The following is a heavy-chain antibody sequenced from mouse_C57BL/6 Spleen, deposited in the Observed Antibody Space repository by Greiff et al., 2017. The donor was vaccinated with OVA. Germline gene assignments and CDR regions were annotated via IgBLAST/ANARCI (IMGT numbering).Heavy chain of an antibody. Sequence: DVKLQESGPELVKPGASVKIPCKASGYTFTDYNMDWVKQSHGKSLEWIGDINPNNGGTIYNQKFKGKATLTVDKSSSTAYMELRSLTSEDTAVYYCARRGSYYGSSYFLDYWGQGTTLTVSS. D-gene: IGHD1-1*01. V-gene: IGHV1-18*01. CDR1: GYTFTDYN. CDR2: INPNNGGT. CDR3: ARRGSYYGSSYFLDY. J-gene: IGHJ2*01.